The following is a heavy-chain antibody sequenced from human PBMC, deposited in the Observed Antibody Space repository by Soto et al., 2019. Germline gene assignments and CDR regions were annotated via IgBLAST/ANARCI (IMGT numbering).Heavy chain of an antibody. D-gene: IGHD6-13*01. CDR3: ARGRAAAGTGRYFDY. V-gene: IGHV3-48*01. CDR2: ISSGLNTI. CDR1: GFTFTTYS. Sequence: GGSLRLSCVDSGFTFTTYSMNWVRQAPGKGLEWVSYISSGLNTIYYADPVKGRSTVSRDNVKNSLYLQMNSLRAEDTAVYYCARGRAAAGTGRYFDYWGQGTLVTVSS. J-gene: IGHJ4*02.